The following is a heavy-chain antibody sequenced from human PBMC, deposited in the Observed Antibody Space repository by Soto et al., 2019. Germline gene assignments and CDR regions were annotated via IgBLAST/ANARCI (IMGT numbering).Heavy chain of an antibody. D-gene: IGHD3-3*01. CDR1: GGTFSGYA. CDR3: ARISHITRGGWFDP. V-gene: IGHV1-69*05. J-gene: IGHJ5*02. Sequence: SVKVSCKASGGTFSGYAISWVRQAPGQGLEWMGGIIPIFGTANYAQKLQGRVTMTTDTSTSTAYMELRSLRSDDTAVYYCARISHITRGGWFDPWGQGTLVTVSS. CDR2: IIPIFGTA.